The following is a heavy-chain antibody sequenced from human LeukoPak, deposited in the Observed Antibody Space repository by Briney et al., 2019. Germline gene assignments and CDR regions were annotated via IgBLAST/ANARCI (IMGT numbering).Heavy chain of an antibody. V-gene: IGHV4-59*01. CDR3: ATLTGYSSESWFDP. CDR2: IYYTGST. D-gene: IGHD3-9*01. CDR1: GGSISSYY. J-gene: IGHJ5*02. Sequence: SETLSLTCTVSGGSISSYYWSWIRQPPGKGLEWIGYIYYTGSTNYNPSLKSRATISVDTSKNQFSLKLSSVTAADTAVYYCATLTGYSSESWFDPWGQGILVTVSS.